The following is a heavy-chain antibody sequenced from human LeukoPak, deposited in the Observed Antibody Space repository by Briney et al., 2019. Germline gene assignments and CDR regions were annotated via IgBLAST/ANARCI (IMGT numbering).Heavy chain of an antibody. CDR1: GYTFTGYY. CDR2: INPNSGGT. J-gene: IGHJ4*02. D-gene: IGHD2-2*01. V-gene: IGHV1-2*02. Sequence: ASVTVSCQASGYTFTGYYIHWVRQAPGQGLEWMGCINPNSGGTNYAQKFQGRVTITRDTSISTAYMELSRLRSDDTAVYYCARGGLSCSSTSCYYYFDYWGQGTLVTVSS. CDR3: ARGGLSCSSTSCYYYFDY.